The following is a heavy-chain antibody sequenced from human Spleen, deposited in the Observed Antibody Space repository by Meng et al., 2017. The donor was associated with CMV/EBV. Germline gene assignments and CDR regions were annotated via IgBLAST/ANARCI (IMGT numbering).Heavy chain of an antibody. CDR1: GYTFVNYD. J-gene: IGHJ6*02. V-gene: IGHV1-8*01. CDR3: SRARQPSRYFGSDV. CDR2: MNPNNGNT. Sequence: SGYTFVNYDIIWVRQATGQGLKYLGWMNPNNGNTGYAREFQGRVAMTSDTSMNTAYMELRGLTSDDTAIYFCSRARQPSRYFGSDVWGQGTTVTVSS. D-gene: IGHD6-13*01.